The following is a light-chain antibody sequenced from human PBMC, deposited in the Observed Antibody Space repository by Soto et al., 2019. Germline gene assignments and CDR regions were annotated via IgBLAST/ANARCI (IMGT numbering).Light chain of an antibody. CDR1: SSNIGSNT. CDR3: AAWDDSPNGPV. V-gene: IGLV1-44*01. CDR2: SNT. J-gene: IGLJ3*02. Sequence: QTVVTQPPSASGTPGQRVTISCSGSSSNIGSNTVNWYQHLPGTAPKLLIYSNTQRPSGVPDRFSGSKSGTSASLAISGLQSEDEADYYFAAWDDSPNGPVFGGGTKLTVL.